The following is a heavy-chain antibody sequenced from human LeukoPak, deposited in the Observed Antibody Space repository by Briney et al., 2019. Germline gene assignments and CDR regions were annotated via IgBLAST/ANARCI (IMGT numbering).Heavy chain of an antibody. Sequence: ASVKVSCKASGYTFTSYGISWVRQAPGQGLEWMGWISAYNGNTNYAQKLQGRVIMTTDTSTSTAYMELRSLRSDDTAVYYCARVSRVRYSSSWYDSPPADWGQGTLVTVSS. CDR3: ARVSRVRYSSSWYDSPPAD. CDR1: GYTFTSYG. CDR2: ISAYNGNT. D-gene: IGHD6-13*01. J-gene: IGHJ4*02. V-gene: IGHV1-18*01.